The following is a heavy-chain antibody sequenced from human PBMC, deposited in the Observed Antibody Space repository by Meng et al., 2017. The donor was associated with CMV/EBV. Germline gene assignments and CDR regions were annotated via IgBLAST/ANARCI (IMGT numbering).Heavy chain of an antibody. Sequence: GESLKISCAASGFTFSSYSMNWVRQAPGKGLEWVSSISSSSYIYYADSVKGRFTISRDNAKNSLYLQMNSLRAEYTAVYYCARDLGFDYWGQGTLVTVSS. V-gene: IGHV3-21*01. CDR3: ARDLGFDY. CDR1: GFTFSSYS. D-gene: IGHD3-16*01. J-gene: IGHJ4*02. CDR2: ISSSSYI.